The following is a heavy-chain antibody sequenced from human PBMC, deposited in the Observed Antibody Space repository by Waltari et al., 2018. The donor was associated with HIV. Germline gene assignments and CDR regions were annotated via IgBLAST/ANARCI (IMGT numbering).Heavy chain of an antibody. V-gene: IGHV3-33*01. CDR1: GFTFSNYG. D-gene: IGHD5-18*01. CDR2: MWYDGRNK. Sequence: QVKLVESGGGVVQPGKSVRLSCAASGFTFSNYGMHWVRQAPGKGLEWVAIMWYDGRNKYYADSVKGRFTISRDNSRNTVYLQMDSVRVDDTAVYYCASGYGGRNFDFWGPGTPVSVSS. CDR3: ASGYGGRNFDF. J-gene: IGHJ4*02.